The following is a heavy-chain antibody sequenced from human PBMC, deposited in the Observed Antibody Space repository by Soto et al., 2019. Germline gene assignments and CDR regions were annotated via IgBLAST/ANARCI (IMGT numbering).Heavy chain of an antibody. J-gene: IGHJ5*02. Sequence: QIELVQSGAEVTKSGASVKVSCKTSGYTFAEFYVHWVRQVPGQGLEWMGWINPNTGGTHYAVKFQYRVTMTRDTSIRTAYMELARLRSDDTATYYCARDGNYYTSGEGHWFDPWGQGTLITVSP. D-gene: IGHD2-15*01. CDR3: ARDGNYYTSGEGHWFDP. CDR2: INPNTGGT. CDR1: GYTFAEFY. V-gene: IGHV1-2*02.